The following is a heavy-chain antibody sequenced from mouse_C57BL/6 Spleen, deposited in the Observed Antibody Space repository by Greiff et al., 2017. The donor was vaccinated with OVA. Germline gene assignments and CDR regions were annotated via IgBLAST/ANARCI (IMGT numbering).Heavy chain of an antibody. J-gene: IGHJ2*01. CDR2: INPNNGGT. Sequence: VQLQQSGPELVKPGASVKISCKASGYTFTDYYMNWVKQSHGKSLEWIGDINPNNGGTSYNQKFKGKATLTVDKSSSTAYMELRSLTSEDSAVYYCARSSSTGTHFDYWGQGTTLTVSS. CDR1: GYTFTDYY. V-gene: IGHV1-26*01. D-gene: IGHD4-1*02. CDR3: ARSSSTGTHFDY.